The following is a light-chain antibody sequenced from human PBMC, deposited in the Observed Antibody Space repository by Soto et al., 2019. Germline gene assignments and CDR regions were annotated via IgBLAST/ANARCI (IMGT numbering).Light chain of an antibody. Sequence: IELTQSPSFLSASVGDRVRITCGASQGISSYIAWYQQKTGQAPKLLIYAASTLQSGVPSRLRGSGYGTDFTITISSLQTEDFATYYCQQLTSYPRTFGPGTKVDIK. CDR3: QQLTSYPRT. CDR2: AAS. J-gene: IGKJ3*01. V-gene: IGKV1-9*01. CDR1: QGISSY.